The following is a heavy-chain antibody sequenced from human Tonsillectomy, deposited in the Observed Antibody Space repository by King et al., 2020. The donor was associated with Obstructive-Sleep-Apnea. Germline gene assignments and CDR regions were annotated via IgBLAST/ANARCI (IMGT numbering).Heavy chain of an antibody. D-gene: IGHD3-16*01. CDR2: SIPLFGTA. CDR1: GGTFSSYA. J-gene: IGHJ4*02. Sequence: QLVQSGAEVKKPGSSVKVSCKASGGTFSSYAISWVRQAPGQGLEWMGGSIPLFGTANYAQKFQGRVTITADESTSTAYMELSSLRSEDTAVYYCARDRAVTTFGTFDYWGQGTLVTVSS. V-gene: IGHV1-69*01. CDR3: ARDRAVTTFGTFDY.